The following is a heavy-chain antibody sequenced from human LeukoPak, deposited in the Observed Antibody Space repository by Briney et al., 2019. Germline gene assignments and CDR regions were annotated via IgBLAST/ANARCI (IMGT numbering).Heavy chain of an antibody. CDR3: AKDSGDYVWGSCRYNMAYFDY. D-gene: IGHD3-16*02. V-gene: IGHV3-30*18. J-gene: IGHJ4*02. Sequence: QPGGSLRLSCAASGFTFSSYGMHWVRQAPGKGLEWVAVISYDGSNKYYADSVKGRFTISRDNSKNTLYLQMNSLRAEDTAVYYCAKDSGDYVWGSCRYNMAYFDYWGQGTLVTVSS. CDR2: ISYDGSNK. CDR1: GFTFSSYG.